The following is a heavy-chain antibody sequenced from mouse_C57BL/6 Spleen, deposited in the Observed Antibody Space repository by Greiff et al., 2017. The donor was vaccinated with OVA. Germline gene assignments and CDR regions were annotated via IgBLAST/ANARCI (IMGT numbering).Heavy chain of an antibody. CDR2: IDPENGDT. D-gene: IGHD1-1*01. Sequence: EVQLQQSGAELVRPGASVKLSCTASGFNIKDDYMHWVKQRPEQGLEWIGWIDPENGDTEYASKFQGKATITADTSSNTAYLQLSSLTSEDTAVYYCTPSPYGSSYAYWGQGTTLTVSS. CDR1: GFNIKDDY. V-gene: IGHV14-4*01. J-gene: IGHJ2*01. CDR3: TPSPYGSSYAY.